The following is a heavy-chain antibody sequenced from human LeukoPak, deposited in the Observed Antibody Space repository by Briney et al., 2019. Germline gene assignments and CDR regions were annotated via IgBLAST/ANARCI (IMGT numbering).Heavy chain of an antibody. CDR2: ISAYNGNT. J-gene: IGHJ5*02. CDR1: GYTFTSYG. D-gene: IGHD3-9*01. CDR3: ARGFYDILTGSYKGWFDP. V-gene: IGHV1-18*01. Sequence: ASVKVSCKASGYTFTSYGISWVRQAPGQGLEWMGWISAYNGNTNYAQKLQGRVTMTTDTSTSTAYMELRSLRSDDTAVYYCARGFYDILTGSYKGWFDPWGQGTLVTVSS.